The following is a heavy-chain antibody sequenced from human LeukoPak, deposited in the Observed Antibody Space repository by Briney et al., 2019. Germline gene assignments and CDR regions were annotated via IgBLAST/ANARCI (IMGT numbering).Heavy chain of an antibody. CDR2: IRSKAYRGTT. CDR3: ARGPIQLWIHNAMDV. CDR1: GFTFGDHA. J-gene: IGHJ6*02. V-gene: IGHV3-49*04. D-gene: IGHD5-18*01. Sequence: GGSLRLSCIGSGFTFGDHAMGWVRQAPGKGLEWVGFIRSKAYRGTTEYAASVKGRFTISRDDSASIAYLQMNSLRTEDTAVYYCARGPIQLWIHNAMDVWGQGTTVTVSS.